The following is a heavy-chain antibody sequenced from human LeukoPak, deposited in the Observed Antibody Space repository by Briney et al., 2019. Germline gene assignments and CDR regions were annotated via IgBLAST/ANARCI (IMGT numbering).Heavy chain of an antibody. CDR1: GFTVSSNY. D-gene: IGHD6-13*01. V-gene: IGHV3-66*01. CDR3: ARESVAAGYSSS. Sequence: GGSLRLSCAASGFTVSSNYMSWVRQAPGKGLEWVSAIYSGGSTYYADSVKGSFTISRDNSKNTLYLQMNSLRAEDTAVYYCARESVAAGYSSSWGQGTLVTVSS. CDR2: IYSGGST. J-gene: IGHJ4*02.